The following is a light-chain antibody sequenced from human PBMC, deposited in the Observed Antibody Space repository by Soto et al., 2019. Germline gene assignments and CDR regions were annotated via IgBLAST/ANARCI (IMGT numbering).Light chain of an antibody. V-gene: IGLV1-40*01. CDR1: SSNIGAGSD. J-gene: IGLJ2*01. CDR3: QSYDSSLSVV. CDR2: GNS. Sequence: QAVVTQPPSVSVAPGQRVTISCTGSSSNIGAGSDVHWYQQLPGTAPKLLIYGNSNRPSGVPDRFSGSKSGTSASLAITGLQAEDEADYYCQSYDSSLSVVFGGGTKLTVL.